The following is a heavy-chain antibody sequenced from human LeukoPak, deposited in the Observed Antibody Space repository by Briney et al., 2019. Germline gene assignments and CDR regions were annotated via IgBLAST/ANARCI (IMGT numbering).Heavy chain of an antibody. V-gene: IGHV3-23*01. Sequence: PGGSLRLSCAASGFTFSSYAMSWVRQAPGKGLEWGSTISNSDYSTYYAASVKGQFTISRDNSENTLYLQMNNLRAEDTAVYYCAKATGYLLWGQGTLVTVSS. D-gene: IGHD1-14*01. CDR1: GFTFSSYA. CDR3: AKATGYLL. CDR2: ISNSDYST. J-gene: IGHJ4*02.